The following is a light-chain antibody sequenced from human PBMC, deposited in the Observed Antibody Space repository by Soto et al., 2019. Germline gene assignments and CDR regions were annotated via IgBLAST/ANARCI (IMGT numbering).Light chain of an antibody. CDR2: AAS. J-gene: IGKJ1*01. CDR3: QQSYSTPQT. Sequence: DIQMTQSPSSLSASVGDRVTITCRASQSISSYLNWYQQKPGKAPKLLIYAASRLQSGVPSKSSGSGYGTDFTLTISSLQPEEFATYYCQQSYSTPQTFCQGNNVEIK. V-gene: IGKV1-39*01. CDR1: QSISSY.